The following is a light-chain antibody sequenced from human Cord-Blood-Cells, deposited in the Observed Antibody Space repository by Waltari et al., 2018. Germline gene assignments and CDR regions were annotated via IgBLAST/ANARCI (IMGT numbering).Light chain of an antibody. V-gene: IGLV2-23*02. J-gene: IGLJ2*01. Sequence: QSALTQPASVSGSPGQSITISCTGTSSDVGSYNLVSWYQQHPGKAPKLMIYEVSKRAAGVSNRFSGSKSGNTASLTISGLHAEDEADYYCCSYAGSSTLVFGGGTKLSVL. CDR3: CSYAGSSTLV. CDR2: EVS. CDR1: SSDVGSYNL.